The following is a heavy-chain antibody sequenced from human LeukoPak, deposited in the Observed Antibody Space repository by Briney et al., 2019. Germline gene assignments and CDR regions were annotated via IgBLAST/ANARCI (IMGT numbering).Heavy chain of an antibody. CDR3: ANTTHGVGPTGLNP. Sequence: ASVTVSYKPSGYSFTIYGITWVRQAPGQGLEWRGWISAYNGNTNYAQKFQGKVTLTTASSTNTAFMDLRTLTSDDTAVYYCANTTHGVGPTGLNPWGQGTLVIVSS. V-gene: IGHV1-18*01. D-gene: IGHD1-26*01. J-gene: IGHJ5*02. CDR1: GYSFTIYG. CDR2: ISAYNGNT.